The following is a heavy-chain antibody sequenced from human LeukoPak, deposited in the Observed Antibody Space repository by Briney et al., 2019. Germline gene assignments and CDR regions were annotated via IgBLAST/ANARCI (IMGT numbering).Heavy chain of an antibody. Sequence: PGGSLRLSCAASGFTFSSYGMHWVRQAPGKGLEWVAVISYDGSNKYYADSVKGRFTISRDNSKNTLYLQMNSLRAEDTAVYYCARDELTPSAVAGTGGVDYWGQGTLVTVSS. CDR2: ISYDGSNK. CDR1: GFTFSSYG. CDR3: ARDELTPSAVAGTGGVDY. D-gene: IGHD6-19*01. J-gene: IGHJ4*02. V-gene: IGHV3-30*03.